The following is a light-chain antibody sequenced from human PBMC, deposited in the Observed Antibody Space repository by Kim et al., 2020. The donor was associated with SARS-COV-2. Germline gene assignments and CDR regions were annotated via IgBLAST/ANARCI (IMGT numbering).Light chain of an antibody. CDR2: GAS. J-gene: IGKJ5*01. V-gene: IGKV3-20*01. Sequence: PGERATLSCRASQSVSSSYLAWYQQKPGQAPRLLIYGASSRATGIPDRFSGSGSGTDFTLTISRLEPEDFAVYYCQQYGSSPLISFGQGTRLEI. CDR1: QSVSSSY. CDR3: QQYGSSPLIS.